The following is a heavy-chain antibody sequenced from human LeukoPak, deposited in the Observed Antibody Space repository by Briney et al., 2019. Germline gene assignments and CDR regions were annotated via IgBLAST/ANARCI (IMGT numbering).Heavy chain of an antibody. V-gene: IGHV1-18*01. CDR3: ARTCSSSSCYMVH. D-gene: IGHD2-2*02. CDR2: ISVYNGNT. Sequence: ASVKVSCKASGYTFANFGITWVRQAPGQGLEWMGWISVYNGNTNYAQNLQGRVTLTTDTSTSTAYMKLRSLRSDDAALYSCARTCSSSSCYMVHWGQGTLVTVSS. J-gene: IGHJ4*02. CDR1: GYTFANFG.